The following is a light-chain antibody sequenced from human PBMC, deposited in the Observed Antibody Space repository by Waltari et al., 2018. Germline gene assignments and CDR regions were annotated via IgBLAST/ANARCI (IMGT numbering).Light chain of an antibody. CDR3: QQYYSTLPYT. J-gene: IGKJ2*01. CDR1: QSVLYSSNNKNY. Sequence: DIVMTQSPDSLAVSLGERATINCKSNQSVLYSSNNKNYLAWYQQKPGQPPKLLIYWASTRESGVPDRFSGSGSGTDFTLTISSLQAEDVAVYYCQQYYSTLPYTFGQGTKLGIK. V-gene: IGKV4-1*01. CDR2: WAS.